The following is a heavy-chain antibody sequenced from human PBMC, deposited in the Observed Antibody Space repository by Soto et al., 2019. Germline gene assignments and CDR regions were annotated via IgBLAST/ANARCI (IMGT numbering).Heavy chain of an antibody. CDR3: ARDLDSSGWYAYYFDY. CDR1: GFTFSSYA. D-gene: IGHD6-19*01. Sequence: GGSLRLSCAASGFTFSSYAVHWVRQAPGKGLEWVAVISYDGSNKYYADSVKGRFTISRDNSKNTLYLQMNSLRAEDTAVYYCARDLDSSGWYAYYFDYWGQGTLVTVSS. V-gene: IGHV3-30-3*01. J-gene: IGHJ4*02. CDR2: ISYDGSNK.